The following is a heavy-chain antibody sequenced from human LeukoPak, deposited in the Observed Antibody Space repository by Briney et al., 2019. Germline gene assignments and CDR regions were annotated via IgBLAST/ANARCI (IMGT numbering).Heavy chain of an antibody. Sequence: ASVKVSCKVSGYTLTELSMHWVRQAPGKGLEWMGGFDPEDGETIYAQKFQGRVTMTEDTSTDTAYMELSSLRSEDTAVYYCATDSHCDYGRFSFDYWGQGTLVTVSS. CDR2: FDPEDGET. CDR1: GYTLTELS. CDR3: ATDSHCDYGRFSFDY. J-gene: IGHJ4*02. V-gene: IGHV1-24*01. D-gene: IGHD4-17*01.